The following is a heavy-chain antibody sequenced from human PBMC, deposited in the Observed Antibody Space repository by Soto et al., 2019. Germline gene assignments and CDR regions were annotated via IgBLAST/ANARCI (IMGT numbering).Heavy chain of an antibody. J-gene: IGHJ4*02. CDR1: GDSISSGNW. Sequence: SETLSLTCAVSGDSISSGNWWIWVRQPPGKGLEWIGEFFHTGITNYNPSLKSRVTISFDKSKNQFSLRLSSVTAADTAVYYCASDRGEYSYAHDLWGPGTLVTVPS. CDR3: ASDRGEYSYAHDL. D-gene: IGHD5-18*01. CDR2: FFHTGIT. V-gene: IGHV4-4*02.